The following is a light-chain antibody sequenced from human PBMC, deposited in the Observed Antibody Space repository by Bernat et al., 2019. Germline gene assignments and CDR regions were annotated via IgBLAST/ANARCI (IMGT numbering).Light chain of an antibody. J-gene: IGKJ2*01. CDR2: LGS. Sequence: DIMMTQSPLSLPVTPGEPASISCKSSQSLTHSNGYKYLDWYVLRPGQSPQLLIYLGSNRASGVPDRISGSGSGTRFTLKISRVEAEDVGIYYCMQSLQTPYTFGQGTKLEIK. CDR3: MQSLQTPYT. V-gene: IGKV2-28*01. CDR1: QSLTHSNGYKY.